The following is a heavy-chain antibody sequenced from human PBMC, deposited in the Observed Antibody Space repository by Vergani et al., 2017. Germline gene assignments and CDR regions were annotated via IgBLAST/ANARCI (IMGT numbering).Heavy chain of an antibody. D-gene: IGHD6-13*01. CDR1: GFTFSTYA. V-gene: IGHV4-38-2*02. J-gene: IGHJ4*02. CDR3: AREWEQQLSN. CDR2: IYYSGST. Sequence: VQVLESGGGLVQPGGSLRLSCAASGFTFSTYAINWVRQPPGKGLEWIGSIYYSGSTYYNPSLKSRVTISVDTSKNQFSLKLSSVTPEDTAVYYCAREWEQQLSNWGQGTLVTVSS.